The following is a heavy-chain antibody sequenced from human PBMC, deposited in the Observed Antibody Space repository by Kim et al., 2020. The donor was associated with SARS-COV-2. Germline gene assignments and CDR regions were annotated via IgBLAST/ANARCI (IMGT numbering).Heavy chain of an antibody. V-gene: IGHV4-34*01. CDR2: INHSGST. J-gene: IGHJ6*02. Sequence: SETLSLTCAVYGGSFSGYYWSWIRQPPGKGLEWIGEINHSGSTNYNPSLKSRVTISVDTSKNQFSLKLSSVTAADTAVYYCARGEGSGSYLGMDVWGQGTTVTVSS. CDR1: GGSFSGYY. CDR3: ARGEGSGSYLGMDV. D-gene: IGHD1-26*01.